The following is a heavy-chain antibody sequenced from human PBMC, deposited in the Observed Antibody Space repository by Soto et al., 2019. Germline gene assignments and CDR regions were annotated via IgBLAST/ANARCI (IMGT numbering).Heavy chain of an antibody. CDR1: GYTFTSYY. D-gene: IGHD6-19*01. CDR3: ARDLLSRSGWRPYFDY. Sequence: GASVKVYCTASGYTFTSYYMHWVRQAPGQGLEWMGIINPSGGSTSYAQKFQGRVTMTRDTSTSTVYMELSSLRSEDTAVYYCARDLLSRSGWRPYFDYWGQGTLVTVSS. V-gene: IGHV1-46*01. CDR2: INPSGGST. J-gene: IGHJ4*02.